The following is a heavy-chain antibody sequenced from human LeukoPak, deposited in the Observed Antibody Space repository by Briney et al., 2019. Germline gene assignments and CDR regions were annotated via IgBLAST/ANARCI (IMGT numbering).Heavy chain of an antibody. Sequence: ASVKASCKASGYTFTSYGISWVRQAPGQGLEWMGWISAYNGNTNYAQKLQGRVTMTTDTSTSTAYMELRSLRAEDTAVYYCARRGVYGSGAFYLDYWGQGTLVTVSS. CDR2: ISAYNGNT. D-gene: IGHD3-10*01. J-gene: IGHJ4*02. V-gene: IGHV1-18*01. CDR3: ARRGVYGSGAFYLDY. CDR1: GYTFTSYG.